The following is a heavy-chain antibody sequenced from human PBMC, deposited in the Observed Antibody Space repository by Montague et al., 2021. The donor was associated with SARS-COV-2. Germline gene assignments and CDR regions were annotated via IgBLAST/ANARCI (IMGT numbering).Heavy chain of an antibody. CDR2: IYNSGTT. D-gene: IGHD3-3*01. V-gene: IGHV4-59*01. Sequence: SETLSLTCTVSGGSISSYFWSWIRQPPGKGLEWIGCIYNSGTTNYSPSLKSRVTISVDTSKNQFSLKLSSVTAADTAVYYCARVVRYYDVWSGYTEYYYYGMDVWGQGTTVTVSS. CDR1: GGSISSYF. J-gene: IGHJ6*02. CDR3: ARVVRYYDVWSGYTEYYYYGMDV.